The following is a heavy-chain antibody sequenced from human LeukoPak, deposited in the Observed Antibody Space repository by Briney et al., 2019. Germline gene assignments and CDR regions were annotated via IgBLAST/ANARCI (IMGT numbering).Heavy chain of an antibody. CDR1: GYTFTGYY. V-gene: IGHV1-2*02. Sequence: ASVKVSCKASGYTFTGYYMHWVRQAPGQGLEWMGWINPNSGGTNYARKFQGRVTMTRDTSISTAYMELSRLRSDDTAVYYCARDKGELLWSDAFDIWGQGTMVTVSS. J-gene: IGHJ3*02. CDR3: ARDKGELLWSDAFDI. CDR2: INPNSGGT. D-gene: IGHD1-26*01.